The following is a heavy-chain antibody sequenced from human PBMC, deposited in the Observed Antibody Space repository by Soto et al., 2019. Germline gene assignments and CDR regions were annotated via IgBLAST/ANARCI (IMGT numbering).Heavy chain of an antibody. Sequence: EVQLLESGGGLVQPGGSLRLSCAASGFTFSSYAMTWVRQAPGKGLEWVSTISASGSSTYYADSVKGRFTSSRDNSKNTLYLQMDSLRAEDTAVYYCAKGMRDFDYWGQGTLVTVSS. CDR3: AKGMRDFDY. CDR2: ISASGSST. J-gene: IGHJ4*02. CDR1: GFTFSSYA. V-gene: IGHV3-23*01.